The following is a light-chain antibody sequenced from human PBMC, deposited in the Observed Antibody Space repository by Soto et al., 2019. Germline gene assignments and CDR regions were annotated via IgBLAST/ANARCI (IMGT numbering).Light chain of an antibody. CDR2: EVN. Sequence: LAQPASLSGSPGQSITISCTGTSSDIGAYDYVSWFQQHPGKAPKLMISEVNNRPSGVSNRFSGSKSGNTAYLTISGLQVEDEAEYYCCSFAGSNTFVFGTGTKVTVL. CDR1: SSDIGAYDY. J-gene: IGLJ1*01. CDR3: CSFAGSNTFV. V-gene: IGLV2-14*01.